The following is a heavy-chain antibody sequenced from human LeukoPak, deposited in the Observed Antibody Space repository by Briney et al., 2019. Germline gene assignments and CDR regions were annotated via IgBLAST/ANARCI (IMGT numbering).Heavy chain of an antibody. J-gene: IGHJ4*02. CDR1: GGSISSYY. CDR2: INHSGST. D-gene: IGHD3-22*01. CDR3: ARGGRRANYYDSSGYYSE. V-gene: IGHV4-34*01. Sequence: SETLSLTCTVSGGSISSYYWSWIRQPPGKGLEWIGEINHSGSTNYNPSLKSRVTISVDTSKNQFSLKLSSVTAADTAVYYCARGGRRANYYDSSGYYSEWGQGTLVTVSS.